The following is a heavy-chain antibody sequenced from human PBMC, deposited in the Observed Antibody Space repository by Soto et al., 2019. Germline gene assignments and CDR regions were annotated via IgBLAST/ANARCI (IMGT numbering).Heavy chain of an antibody. V-gene: IGHV3-23*01. J-gene: IGHJ4*02. CDR1: GFTFSSYA. CDR3: AKDGIGYCISTSCYSVDY. D-gene: IGHD2-2*01. Sequence: GGSLRLSCAASGFTFSSYAMSWVRQAPWKGLEWVSAISGSGGSTYYADSVKGRFTISRDNSKNTLYLQMNSLRAEDTAVYYCAKDGIGYCISTSCYSVDYWGQGTLVTVSS. CDR2: ISGSGGST.